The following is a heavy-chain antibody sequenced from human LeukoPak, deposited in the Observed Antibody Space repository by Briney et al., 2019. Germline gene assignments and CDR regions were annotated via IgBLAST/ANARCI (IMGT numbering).Heavy chain of an antibody. J-gene: IGHJ3*01. D-gene: IGHD6-19*01. V-gene: IGHV3-30*18. Sequence: GGSLRLSCAASGFSFSGYGMHWVRQAPGKGLEWVAVISYDGSNKFYADSVKGRFTISRDNSKNTLYLQMNSLRAEDTAVHYCAKLGYSSGWYDFQIDAFDFWGQGTMVTVSS. CDR1: GFSFSGYG. CDR3: AKLGYSSGWYDFQIDAFDF. CDR2: ISYDGSNK.